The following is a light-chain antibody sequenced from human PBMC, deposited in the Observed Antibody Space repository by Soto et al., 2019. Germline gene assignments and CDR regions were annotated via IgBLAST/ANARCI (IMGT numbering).Light chain of an antibody. CDR2: VNSDGSH. CDR3: QTWVTGNHLV. Sequence: QLVLTQSPSASASLGASVKLTCTLSSGHSTYAITWHQQQPEKGPRYLMKVNSDGSHSKGDGIPDRFSGSSSGAERYLTISSLQSEDEANYYCQTWVTGNHLVFGGGTQLTVL. CDR1: SGHSTYA. V-gene: IGLV4-69*01. J-gene: IGLJ2*01.